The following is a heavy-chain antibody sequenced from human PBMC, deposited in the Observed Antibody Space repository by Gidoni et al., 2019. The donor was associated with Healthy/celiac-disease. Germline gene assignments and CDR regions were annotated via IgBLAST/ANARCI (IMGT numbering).Heavy chain of an antibody. CDR3: ARDGAVAGYYYYGMDV. V-gene: IGHV3-21*01. CDR1: GSTFSSYS. J-gene: IGHJ6*02. CDR2: ISSSSSYI. D-gene: IGHD6-19*01. Sequence: EVQLVESGGGLLKPGGSLRLSCAASGSTFSSYSRNWVRQAPGKGLEWVSSISSSSSYIYYADSVKGRFTISRDNAKNSLYLQMNSLGAEDTAVYYCARDGAVAGYYYYGMDVWGQGTTVTVSS.